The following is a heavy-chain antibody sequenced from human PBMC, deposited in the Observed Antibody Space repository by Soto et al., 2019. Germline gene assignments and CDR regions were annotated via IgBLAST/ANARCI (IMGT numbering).Heavy chain of an antibody. V-gene: IGHV3-23*01. D-gene: IGHD3-3*01. Sequence: GGSLRLSCAASGFTFSSYAMSWVRQAPGKGLEWVSAISGSGGSTYYADSVKGRFTISRDNSKNTLYLQMNSLRAEDTAVYYCAKVKTIFGVVITYGMDVWGQGTTVTVSS. CDR2: ISGSGGST. J-gene: IGHJ6*02. CDR3: AKVKTIFGVVITYGMDV. CDR1: GFTFSSYA.